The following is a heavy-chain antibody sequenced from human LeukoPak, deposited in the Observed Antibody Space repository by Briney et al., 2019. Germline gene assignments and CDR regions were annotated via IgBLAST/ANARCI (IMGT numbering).Heavy chain of an antibody. CDR3: ARGGTTTTINTLDY. V-gene: IGHV3-74*01. D-gene: IGHD4-11*01. Sequence: GGSLRLSCEASGFAFSDHWMHWVRQVPGKGLVWVSRSYNDGISRSYADSVTGRFTISRDNAMSTLYLQMNSLRAEDTALYYCARGGTTTTINTLDYWGQGILVTVSS. CDR2: SYNDGISR. CDR1: GFAFSDHW. J-gene: IGHJ4*02.